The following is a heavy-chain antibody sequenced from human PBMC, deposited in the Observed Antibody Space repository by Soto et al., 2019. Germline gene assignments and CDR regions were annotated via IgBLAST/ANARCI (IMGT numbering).Heavy chain of an antibody. CDR3: ARHLYDSSGYYPLYFDY. CDR2: IYYSGST. V-gene: IGHV4-59*08. Sequence: SETLSLTCTVSGGSISSYYWSWIRQPPGKGLEWIGYIYYSGSTNYNPSLKSRVTISVDTSKNQFSLKLSSVTAADTAVYYCARHLYDSSGYYPLYFDYWGQGTLVTVS. D-gene: IGHD3-22*01. J-gene: IGHJ4*02. CDR1: GGSISSYY.